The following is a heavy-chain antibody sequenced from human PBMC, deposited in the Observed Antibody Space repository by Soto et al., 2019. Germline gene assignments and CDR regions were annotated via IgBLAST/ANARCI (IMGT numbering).Heavy chain of an antibody. CDR1: GYTFTSYG. J-gene: IGHJ6*02. D-gene: IGHD2-8*01. V-gene: IGHV1-2*04. CDR3: ARGDSTDCSNGVCSFFYNHDMDV. CDR2: INPKSGGT. Sequence: SVKVSCKASGYTFTSYGISWVRQAPGQGLEWLGRINPKSGGTSTAQKFQGWVTMTTETSISTASMELTRLKSDDTAIYYCARGDSTDCSNGVCSFFYNHDMDVWGQGTTVTVS.